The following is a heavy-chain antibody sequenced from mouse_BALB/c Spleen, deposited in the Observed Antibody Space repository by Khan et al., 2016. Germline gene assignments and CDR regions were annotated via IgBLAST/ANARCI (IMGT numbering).Heavy chain of an antibody. J-gene: IGHJ4*01. V-gene: IGHV1-61*01. Sequence: QVQLKESGTELVRPGASVKLSCKASGYSFTRYWMNWVKQRPGQGLEWIGMIHPSDSESRLNQKFKDKATLTVDNSSSIAYMQLSSPTSEDSAVYYCTRSAYGNPPYYAMDYWGQGTSVTVSS. CDR3: TRSAYGNPPYYAMDY. CDR2: IHPSDSES. CDR1: GYSFTRYW. D-gene: IGHD2-1*01.